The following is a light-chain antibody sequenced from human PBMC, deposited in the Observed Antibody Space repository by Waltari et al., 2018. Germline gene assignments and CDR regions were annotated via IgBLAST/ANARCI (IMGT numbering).Light chain of an antibody. CDR3: SSYAGSTVV. CDR1: SSDVGGYNY. J-gene: IGLJ2*01. CDR2: EVS. Sequence: QSALTQPPSASGSPGQSVTISCTGTSSDVGGYNYVSWYQQHPGKAPKLMIYEVSKRPSGVPDRFSGSKSGNTASLTVSGLQAVDEADYYCSSYAGSTVVFGGGTKLTVL. V-gene: IGLV2-8*01.